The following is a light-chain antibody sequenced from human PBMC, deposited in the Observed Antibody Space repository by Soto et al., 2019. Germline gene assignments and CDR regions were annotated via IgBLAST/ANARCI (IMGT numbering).Light chain of an antibody. CDR3: QQYNSYSLT. J-gene: IGKJ4*01. CDR1: QSISSW. Sequence: DIQMTQSPSTLSASVGDRVTITCRASQSISSWLAWYQQKPGKAPKLLIYKASSLESGVPSRFSGSGSGTAFTLTISSLQPDDFASYYCQQYNSYSLTFGGGTKVEIK. V-gene: IGKV1-5*03. CDR2: KAS.